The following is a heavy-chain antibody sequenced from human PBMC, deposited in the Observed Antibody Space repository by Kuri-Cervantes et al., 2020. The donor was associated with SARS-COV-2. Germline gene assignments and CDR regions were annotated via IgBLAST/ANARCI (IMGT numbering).Heavy chain of an antibody. CDR1: GYTFTSYG. Sequence: SVKVSCKASGYTFTSYGFSWVRQAPGQGLEWMGGIIPIFGTANYAQKFQGRVTITADESTSTAYMELSSLRSEDTAVYYCARDTPSGSYLNSAFDIWGQGTMVTVSS. D-gene: IGHD1-26*01. CDR2: IIPIFGTA. J-gene: IGHJ3*02. CDR3: ARDTPSGSYLNSAFDI. V-gene: IGHV1-69*13.